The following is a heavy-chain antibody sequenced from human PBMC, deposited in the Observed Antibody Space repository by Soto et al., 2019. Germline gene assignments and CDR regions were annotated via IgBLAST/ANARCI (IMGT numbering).Heavy chain of an antibody. V-gene: IGHV3-30*18. J-gene: IGHJ6*02. CDR2: ISYDGSNK. Sequence: GGSLRLSCAASGFTFSSYGMHWVRQAPGKGLEWVAVISYDGSNKYYADSVKGRFTISRDNSKNTLYLQMNSLRAEDTAVYYCAKMGGRYSGYDWEGRGYYYYGMDVWGQGTTVTV. CDR1: GFTFSSYG. CDR3: AKMGGRYSGYDWEGRGYYYYGMDV. D-gene: IGHD5-12*01.